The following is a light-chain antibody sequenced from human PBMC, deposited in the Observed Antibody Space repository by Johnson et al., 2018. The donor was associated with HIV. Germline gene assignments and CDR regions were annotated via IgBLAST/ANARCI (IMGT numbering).Light chain of an antibody. CDR3: GTWDSSLSSGGV. CDR2: DDN. CDR1: SSNIGNNY. V-gene: IGLV1-51*01. Sequence: SVLTQPPSVSAAPGQKVTISCSGGSSNIGNNYVSWYQQLPGTAPKLLIYDDNKRPSGIPDRFSGSKSDTSATLGITGPQTGDEADYYCGTWDSSLSSGGVFGTGTRVTVL. J-gene: IGLJ1*01.